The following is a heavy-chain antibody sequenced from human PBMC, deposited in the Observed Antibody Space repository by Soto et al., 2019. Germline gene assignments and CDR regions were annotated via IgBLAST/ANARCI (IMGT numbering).Heavy chain of an antibody. D-gene: IGHD3-3*01. CDR3: AEGLSSYDFWSGYRTNYYYGMDV. V-gene: IGHV4-39*01. CDR1: CGSISSSSYY. CDR2: IYYSGST. Sequence: KTSETLSLTCTVSCGSISSSSYYWGWIRQPPGKGLEWIGSIYYSGSTYYNPSLKSRVTISVDTSKNQFSLKLSSVTAADTAVYYCAEGLSSYDFWSGYRTNYYYGMDVWGQGTTVTVSS. J-gene: IGHJ6*02.